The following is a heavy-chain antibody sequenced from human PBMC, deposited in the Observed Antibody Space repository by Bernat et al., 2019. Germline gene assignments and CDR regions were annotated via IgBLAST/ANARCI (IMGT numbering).Heavy chain of an antibody. D-gene: IGHD5-12*01. CDR3: ARDPREYSGYDWGDAFDI. Sequence: QVQLVESGGGLVKPGGSLRLSCAASGFTFSDYYMSWIRQAPGKGLDWVSYISSSSSYTNYADSVKGRFTISRDNAKNSLYLQMNSLRAEDTAVYYCARDPREYSGYDWGDAFDIWGQGTMVTVSS. CDR2: ISSSSSYT. CDR1: GFTFSDYY. J-gene: IGHJ3*02. V-gene: IGHV3-11*05.